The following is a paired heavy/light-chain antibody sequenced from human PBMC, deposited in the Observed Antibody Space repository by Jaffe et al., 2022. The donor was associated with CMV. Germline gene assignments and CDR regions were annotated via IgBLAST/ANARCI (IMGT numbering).Heavy chain of an antibody. Sequence: EVQLVESGGGLVQPGRSLRLSCTASGFTFGDYAMSWVRQAPGKGLEWVGFIRSKAYGGTTEYAASVKGRFTISRDDSKSIAYLQMNSLKTEDTAVYYCTRVESGLYYDSSGYYYSYFDYWGQGTLVTVSS. V-gene: IGHV3-49*04. J-gene: IGHJ4*02. CDR3: TRVESGLYYDSSGYYYSYFDY. CDR2: IRSKAYGGTT. D-gene: IGHD3-22*01. CDR1: GFTFGDYA.
Light chain of an antibody. CDR1: SSNIGSNY. CDR2: RNN. V-gene: IGLV1-47*01. CDR3: AAWDDSLSVHVV. Sequence: QSVLTQPPSASGTPGQRVTISCSGSSSNIGSNYVYWYQQLPGTAPKLLIYRNNQRPSGVPDRFSGSKSGTSASLAISGLRSEDEADYYCAAWDDSLSVHVVFGGGTKLTVL. J-gene: IGLJ2*01.